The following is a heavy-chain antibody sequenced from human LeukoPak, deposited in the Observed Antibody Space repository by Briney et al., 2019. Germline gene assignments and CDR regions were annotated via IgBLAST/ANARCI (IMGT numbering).Heavy chain of an antibody. J-gene: IGHJ4*02. Sequence: ASVKVSCKASGYTFTSYGISWVRQAPGQGLEWMGWISAYNGNTNYAQKLQGRVTMTTDTSTNTAYMELRSLRSDDTAVYYCARDRSSSWSLYYFDYWGQGTLVTVSS. V-gene: IGHV1-18*01. CDR2: ISAYNGNT. D-gene: IGHD6-13*01. CDR3: ARDRSSSWSLYYFDY. CDR1: GYTFTSYG.